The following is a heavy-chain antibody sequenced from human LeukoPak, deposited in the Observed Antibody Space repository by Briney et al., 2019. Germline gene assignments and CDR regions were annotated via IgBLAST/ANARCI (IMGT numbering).Heavy chain of an antibody. Sequence: ASVKVSCKTSGGTFRNYGFTWVRQAPGQGLEWMGGIIPIFGTGKYAQKFQGRVTVIADEFTSTAYMELSSLRSEDTAVYYCASRYCSGGICFSRDYYYYYMDVWGKGTTVTVSS. CDR2: IIPIFGTG. J-gene: IGHJ6*03. V-gene: IGHV1-69*13. D-gene: IGHD2-15*01. CDR3: ASRYCSGGICFSRDYYYYYMDV. CDR1: GGTFRNYG.